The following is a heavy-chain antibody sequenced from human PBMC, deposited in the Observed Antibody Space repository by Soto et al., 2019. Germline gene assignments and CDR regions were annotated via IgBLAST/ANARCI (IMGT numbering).Heavy chain of an antibody. J-gene: IGHJ4*02. CDR1: GFTFSNYS. D-gene: IGHD3-22*01. Sequence: GGSLRLSCAASGFTFSNYSMNWVRQAPGKGLEWVAVISYDRSNKYYADSVKGRFTISRDNSKNTLYLQMNSLRAEDTAVYYCAKDDYDRGPYWGQGTLVTVSS. CDR2: ISYDRSNK. CDR3: AKDDYDRGPY. V-gene: IGHV3-30*18.